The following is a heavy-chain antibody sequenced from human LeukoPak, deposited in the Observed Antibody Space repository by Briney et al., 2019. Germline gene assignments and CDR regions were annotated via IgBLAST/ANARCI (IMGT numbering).Heavy chain of an antibody. D-gene: IGHD3-10*01. CDR2: IYPGDSDT. V-gene: IGHV5-51*01. CDR3: ATASDTILPMVRGVISYYYYGMDV. J-gene: IGHJ6*02. Sequence: GESLKISCKGSGYSFTSYWIGWVRQMPGKGLEWMGIIYPGDSDTRYSPSFQGQVTISADKSISTAYLQWSSPKASDTAMYYCATASDTILPMVRGVISYYYYGMDVWGQGTTVTVSS. CDR1: GYSFTSYW.